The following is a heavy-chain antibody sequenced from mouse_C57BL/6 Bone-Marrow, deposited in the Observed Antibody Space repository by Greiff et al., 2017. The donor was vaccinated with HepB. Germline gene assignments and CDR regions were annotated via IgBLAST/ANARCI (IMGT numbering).Heavy chain of an antibody. Sequence: EVKLQESGAELVRPGSSVKMSCKTSGYTFTSYGINWVKQRPGQGLEWIGYIYIGNGYTEYNEKFKGKATLTSDTSSSTAYMQLSSLTSEDSAIYFCARKEIYYDYDDAMDYWGQGTSVTVSS. D-gene: IGHD2-4*01. V-gene: IGHV1-58*01. CDR1: GYTFTSYG. CDR3: ARKEIYYDYDDAMDY. J-gene: IGHJ4*01. CDR2: IYIGNGYT.